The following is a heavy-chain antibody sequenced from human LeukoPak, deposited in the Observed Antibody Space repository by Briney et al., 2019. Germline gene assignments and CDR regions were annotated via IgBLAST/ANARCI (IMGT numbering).Heavy chain of an antibody. Sequence: SETLSLTCTVSGGSISSYYWSWVRQPPGKGLGWIGFVYYTGSTNYSPSRKSRVTISVDTSKNQFSLKLRSVTAADTAVYYCARISSSNWYTERGAFDVWGQGTMVTVSS. V-gene: IGHV4-59*01. CDR2: VYYTGST. D-gene: IGHD6-13*01. CDR1: GGSISSYY. CDR3: ARISSSNWYTERGAFDV. J-gene: IGHJ3*01.